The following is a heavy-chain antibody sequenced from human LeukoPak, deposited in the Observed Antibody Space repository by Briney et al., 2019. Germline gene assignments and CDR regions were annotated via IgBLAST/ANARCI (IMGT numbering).Heavy chain of an antibody. Sequence: SETLSLTCAVYGGSFSGYYWSWIRQPPGKGLEWIGEINHSGSTNYNPSLKSRVTISVDTSKNQFSLKLSSVTAADTAVYYCASAGDYYDSSEEAFDIWGQGTMVTVSS. D-gene: IGHD3-22*01. J-gene: IGHJ3*02. V-gene: IGHV4-34*01. CDR3: ASAGDYYDSSEEAFDI. CDR1: GGSFSGYY. CDR2: INHSGST.